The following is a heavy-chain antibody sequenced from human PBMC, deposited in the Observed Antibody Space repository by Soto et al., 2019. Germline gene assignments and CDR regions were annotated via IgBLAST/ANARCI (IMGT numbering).Heavy chain of an antibody. CDR2: IKSKTDGGTT. CDR3: TTVLPAAGSAYYYGMDV. J-gene: IGHJ6*02. V-gene: IGHV3-15*07. Sequence: GGSLRLSCAASGFTFSNAWMNWVRQAPGKGLEWVGRIKSKTDGGTTDYAAPVKGRFTISRDDSKNTLYLQMNSLKTEDTAVYYCTTVLPAAGSAYYYGMDVWGQGTTVTVSS. CDR1: GFTFSNAW. D-gene: IGHD6-13*01.